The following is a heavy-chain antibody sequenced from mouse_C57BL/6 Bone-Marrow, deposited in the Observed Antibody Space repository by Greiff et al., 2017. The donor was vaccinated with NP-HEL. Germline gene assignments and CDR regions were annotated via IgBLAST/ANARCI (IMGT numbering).Heavy chain of an antibody. D-gene: IGHD1-1*01. J-gene: IGHJ1*03. Sequence: QVQLQQSGAELVKPGASVKLSCKASGYTFTEYTIHWVKQRSGQGLEWIGWFYPGSGSIKYNEKFKDKATLTADKSSSTVYMELSRLTSEDSAVYFCARHEEERGYYGSSYRYFDVWGTGTTVTVSS. CDR2: FYPGSGSI. CDR3: ARHEEERGYYGSSYRYFDV. V-gene: IGHV1-62-2*01. CDR1: GYTFTEYT.